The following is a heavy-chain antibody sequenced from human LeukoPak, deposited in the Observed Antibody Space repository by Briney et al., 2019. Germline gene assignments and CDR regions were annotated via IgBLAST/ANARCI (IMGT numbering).Heavy chain of an antibody. Sequence: SETLSLTRTVSGGSISSYYWSWIRQPAGKGLEWIGRIYTSGSANYNPSLKSRVTMSVDTSKNQFSLKLSSVTAADTAVYYCARDRGIAAAGPFDYWGQGTLVTVSS. CDR1: GGSISSYY. D-gene: IGHD6-13*01. CDR2: IYTSGSA. J-gene: IGHJ4*02. V-gene: IGHV4-4*07. CDR3: ARDRGIAAAGPFDY.